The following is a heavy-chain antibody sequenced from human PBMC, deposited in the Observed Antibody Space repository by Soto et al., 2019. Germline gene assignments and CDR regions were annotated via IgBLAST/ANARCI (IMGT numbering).Heavy chain of an antibody. V-gene: IGHV3-74*01. CDR2: ISSDGSST. D-gene: IGHD3-3*01. CDR3: ARAFSTIFGPPPPGYWFDP. Sequence: GGSLRLSCAASGFTFSSYWMHWVRQAPGKGLVWVSQISSDGSSTTYADSVKGRFTISRDNAKNTLYLQMSSLRSEDTAVYYCARAFSTIFGPPPPGYWFDPWGQGTLVTVSS. CDR1: GFTFSSYW. J-gene: IGHJ5*02.